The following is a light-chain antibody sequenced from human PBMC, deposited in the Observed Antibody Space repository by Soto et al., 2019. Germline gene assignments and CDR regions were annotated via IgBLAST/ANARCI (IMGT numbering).Light chain of an antibody. J-gene: IGKJ1*01. V-gene: IGKV3-20*01. Sequence: EIVLTPSPGTLSLSPGERATLSCRASERLSSVYLAWYQQRPGQPPRLLIYGASNRATGIPDRFSGSGSGTDFTLTISRLEPEDFAVYYCQQYGSSPQTFGQGTKVDIK. CDR1: ERLSSVY. CDR3: QQYGSSPQT. CDR2: GAS.